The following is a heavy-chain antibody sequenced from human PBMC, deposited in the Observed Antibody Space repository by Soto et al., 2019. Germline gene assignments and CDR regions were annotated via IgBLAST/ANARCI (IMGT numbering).Heavy chain of an antibody. V-gene: IGHV1-69*01. Sequence: QVQLVQSGAEVKKPGSSVKVSCKASGGTFSSYAISWVRQAPGQGLEWMGGIIPIFGTANYAQKFQGRVTITADASTSTAYMEMSSLRYEDTAVYYCARGMYYYDSSGYYATDYWGQGTLVTVSS. CDR2: IIPIFGTA. CDR3: ARGMYYYDSSGYYATDY. D-gene: IGHD3-22*01. J-gene: IGHJ4*02. CDR1: GGTFSSYA.